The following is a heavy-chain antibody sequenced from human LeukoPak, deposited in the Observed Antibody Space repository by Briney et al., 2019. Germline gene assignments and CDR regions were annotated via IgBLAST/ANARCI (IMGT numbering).Heavy chain of an antibody. D-gene: IGHD2-2*02. CDR3: ARVYCSSTSCYMSYYYYGMDV. CDR1: GYTFTSYD. CDR2: MNPNSGNT. V-gene: IGHV1-8*01. Sequence: ASVKVSCKASGYTFTSYDFNWLRQATGQGLEWMGWMNPNSGNTGYAQKFQGRVTMTRNTSISTAYMELSSLRSEDTAVYYCARVYCSSTSCYMSYYYYGMDVWGQGTTVTVSS. J-gene: IGHJ6*02.